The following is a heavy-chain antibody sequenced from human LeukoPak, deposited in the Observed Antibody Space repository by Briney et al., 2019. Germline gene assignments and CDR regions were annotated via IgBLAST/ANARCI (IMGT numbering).Heavy chain of an antibody. D-gene: IGHD5/OR15-5a*01. CDR2: INHSGST. CDR1: GGSFSGYY. CDR3: AREAVSSPS. J-gene: IGHJ5*02. V-gene: IGHV4-34*01. Sequence: SETLSLTCAVYGGSFSGYYWSWIRQPPGKGLEWIGEINHSGSTNYNPSLKSRVTMSVDTSKNQFSLKLSSVTAADTAVYYCAREAVSSPSWGQGTLVTVSS.